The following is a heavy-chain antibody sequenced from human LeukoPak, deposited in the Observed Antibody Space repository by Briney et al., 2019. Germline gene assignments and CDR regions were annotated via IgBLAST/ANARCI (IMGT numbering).Heavy chain of an antibody. V-gene: IGHV4-39*01. D-gene: IGHD6-6*01. CDR3: ARQYSSSSGDAFDI. J-gene: IGHJ3*02. Sequence: XVSGGSISXXXXYWGWIRQPPXXGXXXIGSIYYNGITYYNPSLKSRLTISVDTSKNQFSLKLSSVTAADTAVYYCARQYSSSSGDAFDIWGQGTMVTVSS. CDR1: GGSISXXXXY. CDR2: IYYNGIT.